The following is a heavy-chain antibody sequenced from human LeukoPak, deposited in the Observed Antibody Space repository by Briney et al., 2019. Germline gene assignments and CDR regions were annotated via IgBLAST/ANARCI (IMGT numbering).Heavy chain of an antibody. Sequence: SETLSLTCAVSGGSISSYYWSWIRQPPGKGLEWIGYIYYSGSTNYNPSLKSRVTISVDTSKNQFSLKLSSVTAADTAVYCCASTSYSSSLDYWGQGTLVTVSS. J-gene: IGHJ4*02. D-gene: IGHD6-13*01. V-gene: IGHV4-59*08. CDR2: IYYSGST. CDR3: ASTSYSSSLDY. CDR1: GGSISSYY.